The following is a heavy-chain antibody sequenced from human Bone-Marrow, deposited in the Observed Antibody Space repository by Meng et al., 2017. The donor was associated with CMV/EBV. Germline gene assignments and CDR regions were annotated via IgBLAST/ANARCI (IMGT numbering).Heavy chain of an antibody. Sequence: GESLKISCAASGFTFSRYAMSWVRQAPGKGLEWVSGISGRGDSTSDADSVKGRFTISRDNSKNTVYLQMNSLRAEDTAIYYCSKDPIVPTAIYLYDFDYWGQGTLVTVSS. CDR2: ISGRGDST. CDR3: SKDPIVPTAIYLYDFDY. D-gene: IGHD2-2*02. V-gene: IGHV3-23*01. J-gene: IGHJ4*02. CDR1: GFTFSRYA.